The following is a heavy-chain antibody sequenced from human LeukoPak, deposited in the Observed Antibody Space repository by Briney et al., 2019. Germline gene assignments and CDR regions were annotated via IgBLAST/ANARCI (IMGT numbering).Heavy chain of an antibody. D-gene: IGHD1-26*01. V-gene: IGHV3-48*04. Sequence: GESLRLSCAASGFTFTTYWMNWVRQAPGKGLEWVSYISSSGSTIYYADSVKGRFTLSRDNAKNSLYLQMNSLRAEDTAVYYCARTGGSYPYYFEYWGQGTLVTVSS. J-gene: IGHJ4*02. CDR2: ISSSGSTI. CDR1: GFTFTTYW. CDR3: ARTGGSYPYYFEY.